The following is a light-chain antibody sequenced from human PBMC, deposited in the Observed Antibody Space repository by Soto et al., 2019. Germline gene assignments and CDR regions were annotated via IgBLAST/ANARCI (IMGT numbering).Light chain of an antibody. Sequence: EIVLMQSPATLSWSPGDGATLSCRASQSVNSYYVAWYQQTPGQAPTVLILATSRRDTGVPDRFSGSGSGTDFTLTISRLEPDDFAVYYCQQYGSSPFAFGPGTKVNIK. CDR1: QSVNSYY. CDR3: QQYGSSPFA. CDR2: ATS. V-gene: IGKV3-20*01. J-gene: IGKJ3*01.